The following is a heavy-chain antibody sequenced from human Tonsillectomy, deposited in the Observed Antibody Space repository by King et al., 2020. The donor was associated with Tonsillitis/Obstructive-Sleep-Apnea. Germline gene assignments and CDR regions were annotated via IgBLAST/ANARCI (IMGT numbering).Heavy chain of an antibody. Sequence: VQLVESGGGLVQPGKSLRLSCAASGFTFDNYATHWVRQAPGKGLEWVSGISWNSGSIGYADSVKGRFTISRDNAKNSLYLQMNSLRAEDTALYYCAKVFDYGGNAAGCDYWGQGTLVTVSS. J-gene: IGHJ4*02. V-gene: IGHV3-9*01. CDR3: AKVFDYGGNAAGCDY. CDR2: ISWNSGSI. CDR1: GFTFDNYA. D-gene: IGHD4-23*01.